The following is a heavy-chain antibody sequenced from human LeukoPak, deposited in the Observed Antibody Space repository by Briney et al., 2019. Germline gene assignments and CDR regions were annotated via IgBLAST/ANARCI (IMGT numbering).Heavy chain of an antibody. D-gene: IGHD3-22*01. CDR3: ARDICGGTYYYDSSGSKGYFDY. V-gene: IGHV3-7*01. CDR2: IKQDGRKK. Sequence: GGSLRLSCSASGFTLGTYWMSWVRQAPRRGLEWVANIKQDGRKKYYVDSVKGRFTISRDNAKNSLYLQMNSLRAEDTAVYYCARDICGGTYYYDSSGSKGYFDYWGQGTLVTVSS. J-gene: IGHJ4*02. CDR1: GFTLGTYW.